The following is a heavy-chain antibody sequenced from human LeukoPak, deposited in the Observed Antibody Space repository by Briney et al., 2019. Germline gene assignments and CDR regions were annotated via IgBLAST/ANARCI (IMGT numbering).Heavy chain of an antibody. CDR2: ISYGGTT. CDR1: GGSISSNNYY. V-gene: IGHV4-39*01. CDR3: GRRAGGGIEY. D-gene: IGHD1-26*01. Sequence: SDTLSLTCTVSGGSISSNNYYWGRIRQPPGQGLEWIGSISYGGTTYYKPSLEGQVTISVDTSKNQFSLNLSSVTAADTAVYYCGRRAGGGIEYWGQGTLVTVSS. J-gene: IGHJ4*02.